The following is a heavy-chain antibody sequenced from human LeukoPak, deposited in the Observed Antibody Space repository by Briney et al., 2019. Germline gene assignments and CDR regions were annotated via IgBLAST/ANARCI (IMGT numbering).Heavy chain of an antibody. Sequence: GASVKVSCKASGGTFSSYGLSWVRQAPGQGLEWMGGIIPIFSITSYAQRFQGRVTITADESTSTAYMELSSLRFEDTAVYYCARSRDDILTGYMYYYYMDVWGKGTTVTVSS. CDR1: GGTFSSYG. D-gene: IGHD3-9*01. CDR2: IIPIFSIT. J-gene: IGHJ6*03. CDR3: ARSRDDILTGYMYYYYMDV. V-gene: IGHV1-69*13.